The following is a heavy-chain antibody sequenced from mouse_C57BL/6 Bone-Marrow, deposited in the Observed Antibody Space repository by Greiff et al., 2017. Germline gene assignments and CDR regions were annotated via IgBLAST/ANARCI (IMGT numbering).Heavy chain of an antibody. CDR2: INPSRGDT. CDR1: GYTFTSYT. CDR3: ARGGRFAF. V-gene: IGHV1-4*01. J-gene: IGHJ3*01. Sequence: VQLQQSGAELERPGASVKMSCKASGYTFTSYTMHWVKQRPGQGLEWIGYINPSRGDTKYNQKFKDKATLTADKHSSKAYMQLSSLTSEYSAVYYCARGGRFAFWGQGTLVTVSA.